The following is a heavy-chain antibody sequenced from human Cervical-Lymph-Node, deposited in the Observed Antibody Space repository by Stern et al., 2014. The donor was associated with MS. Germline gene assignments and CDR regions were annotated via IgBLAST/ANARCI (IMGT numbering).Heavy chain of an antibody. Sequence: QLVQSGPEVKKPGTSVKVSCKASGFTFTSSAVQWVRQARGQLLEWMGWIVVGSGDTNYAQKFQARFNITRDLSTNTAYMERSSLISEDTAVYYCAADRADTAMAFDYWGQGTLVTVSS. V-gene: IGHV1-58*01. CDR3: AADRADTAMAFDY. D-gene: IGHD5-18*01. J-gene: IGHJ4*02. CDR2: IVVGSGDT. CDR1: GFTFTSSA.